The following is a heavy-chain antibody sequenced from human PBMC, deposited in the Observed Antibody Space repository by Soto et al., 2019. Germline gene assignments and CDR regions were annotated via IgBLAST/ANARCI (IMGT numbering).Heavy chain of an antibody. Sequence: GGSLRLSCTASGFTFSSYAMSWVRQAPGKGLEWVSAISGSGGSTYYADSVKGRFTISRDNSKHTLYLQMNSLRAEDTAVYYCAKDQPLVGTSRKFDYWGQGTVVTVSS. J-gene: IGHJ4*02. CDR1: GFTFSSYA. CDR2: ISGSGGST. D-gene: IGHD1-26*01. CDR3: AKDQPLVGTSRKFDY. V-gene: IGHV3-23*01.